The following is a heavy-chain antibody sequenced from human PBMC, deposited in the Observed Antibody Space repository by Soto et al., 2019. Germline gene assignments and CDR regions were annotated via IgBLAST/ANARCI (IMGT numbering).Heavy chain of an antibody. CDR1: GFTFSSYS. V-gene: IGHV3-23*01. CDR2: ISGSGGST. J-gene: IGHJ3*02. D-gene: IGHD3-16*01. Sequence: PAESLILSCAASGFTFSSYSMNWVRQAPGKGLEWVSAISGSGGSTYYADSVKGRFTISRDNSKNTLYLQMNTLRAEDTAVYYFATLGILGPDAFDIWGQGTMVTVSS. CDR3: ATLGILGPDAFDI.